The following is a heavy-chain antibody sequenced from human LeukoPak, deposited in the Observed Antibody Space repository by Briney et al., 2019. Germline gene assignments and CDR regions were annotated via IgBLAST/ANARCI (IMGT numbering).Heavy chain of an antibody. CDR2: INLGGST. CDR3: ARDIAARLNWFDP. J-gene: IGHJ5*02. V-gene: IGHV4-34*01. Sequence: SETLSLTCAVYGGSFTNYYWSWIRQPSGKGLEWIGEINLGGSTNYHPSLKSRVTISVDTSKNHFSLKLSSVTAADTAVYYCARDIAARLNWFDPWGQGTLVTVSS. D-gene: IGHD6-6*01. CDR1: GGSFTNYY.